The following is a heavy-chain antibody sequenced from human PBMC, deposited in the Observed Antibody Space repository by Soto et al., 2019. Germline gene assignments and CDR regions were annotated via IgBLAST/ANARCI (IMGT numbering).Heavy chain of an antibody. D-gene: IGHD6-6*01. CDR1: GESFSGYY. J-gene: IGHJ2*01. Sequence: SETLSLTCPVYGESFSGYYWSCIRQPPSKGLEWIGQITHRGSTNYNPSLTSRVTISVDTSKAQFSLNLSSVTAADTAVYYCARGREQLADWYFDLWGRGTLVTVSS. CDR2: ITHRGST. V-gene: IGHV4-34*01. CDR3: ARGREQLADWYFDL.